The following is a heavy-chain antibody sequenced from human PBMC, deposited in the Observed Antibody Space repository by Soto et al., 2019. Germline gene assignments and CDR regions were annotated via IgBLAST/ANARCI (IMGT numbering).Heavy chain of an antibody. V-gene: IGHV1-46*01. J-gene: IGHJ5*02. Sequence: ASVKVSCKASGYPFTSYHIHWMRQAPGQGLEWMGIINPNDNRTTSGEKLHGRVTMTRDTSTSTVYMELRSLRPEDTAVYYCARARGYTFGYNYFDPWGQGTLVTVSS. CDR2: INPNDNRT. CDR3: ARARGYTFGYNYFDP. D-gene: IGHD5-18*01. CDR1: GYPFTSYH.